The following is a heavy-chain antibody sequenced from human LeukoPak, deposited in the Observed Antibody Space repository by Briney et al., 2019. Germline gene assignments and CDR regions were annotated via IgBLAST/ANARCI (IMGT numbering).Heavy chain of an antibody. CDR1: GYSFTNYW. J-gene: IGHJ4*02. CDR2: IYPDDSDT. Sequence: GEPLKISSKDSGYSFTNYWIGWVRQMPGKGLEWMGIIYPDDSDTRYSPPFQGQVTISADKSINTAYLQWSSLKASDTAMYYCAIEGRSSYYFDLWGQGTLVTVSS. D-gene: IGHD6-6*01. CDR3: AIEGRSSYYFDL. V-gene: IGHV5-51*01.